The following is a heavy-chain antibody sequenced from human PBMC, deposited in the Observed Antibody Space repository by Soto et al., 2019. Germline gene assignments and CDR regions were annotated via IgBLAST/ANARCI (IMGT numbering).Heavy chain of an antibody. Sequence: TGGSLRLSCAASGFTFSSYAMSWVRQAPGKGLEWVSAISGSGGSTYYADSVKGRFTISRDNSKNTLYLQMNSLRAEDTAVYYCAKCGAVAGGPGGNTWDYWGQGTLVTVSS. CDR3: AKCGAVAGGPGGNTWDY. CDR1: GFTFSSYA. J-gene: IGHJ4*02. D-gene: IGHD6-19*01. CDR2: ISGSGGST. V-gene: IGHV3-23*01.